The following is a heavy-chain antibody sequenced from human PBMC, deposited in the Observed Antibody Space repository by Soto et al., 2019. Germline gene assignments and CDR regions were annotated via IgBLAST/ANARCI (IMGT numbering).Heavy chain of an antibody. CDR1: GGTFSSYA. CDR2: IIPIFGTA. Sequence: SVKVSCKASGGTFSSYAIRWVRQAPGQGLEWMGGIIPIFGTANYAQKFQGRVTITGDESTSTAYMELSSLRSEDTAMYYCARDYRVTLRGVIIYYSGMAAGGKGTRATAPQ. V-gene: IGHV1-69*13. D-gene: IGHD3-10*01. J-gene: IGHJ6*04. CDR3: ARDYRVTLRGVIIYYSGMAA.